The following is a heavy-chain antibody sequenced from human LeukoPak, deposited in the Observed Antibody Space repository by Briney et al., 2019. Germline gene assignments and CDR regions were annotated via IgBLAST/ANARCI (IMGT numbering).Heavy chain of an antibody. CDR1: GFTFSSHW. CDR2: IKDDGSHT. Sequence: GGSLRLSCAASGFTFSSHWMHWVRQAPGKGLVWVSRIKDDGSHTNYADSVKGRFTISRDNSKNTLSLQLNSLRAEDTAVYYCANARVMIPFFDYWGQGTLVTVSS. CDR3: ANARVMIPFFDY. J-gene: IGHJ4*02. V-gene: IGHV3-74*01. D-gene: IGHD3-22*01.